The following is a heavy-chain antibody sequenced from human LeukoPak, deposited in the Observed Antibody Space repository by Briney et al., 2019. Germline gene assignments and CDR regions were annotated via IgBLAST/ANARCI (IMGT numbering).Heavy chain of an antibody. CDR2: ISAYNGNT. V-gene: IGHV1-18*01. CDR1: GYTFTSYG. Sequence: ASETVSFKASGYTFTSYGISWVRQAPGQGREGMGWISAYNGNTNYAQKLQGRVTMTRDMSTSTVYMELTSLRSEDTAVYYCARDDDSSGYLNYWGQGTLVTVSS. J-gene: IGHJ4*02. CDR3: ARDDDSSGYLNY. D-gene: IGHD3-22*01.